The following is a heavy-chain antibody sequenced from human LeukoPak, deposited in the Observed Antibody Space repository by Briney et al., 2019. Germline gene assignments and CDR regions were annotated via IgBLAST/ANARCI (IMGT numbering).Heavy chain of an antibody. D-gene: IGHD6-19*01. CDR3: AGDSSCGWYRLFDY. Sequence: SGTLSLTCTVPGGSIRAASSYGNSIRQPAGKGLEWIGRIDTSGRNNYHPSLKSRVTIPVNTSKNQTSLKLSSVTAADPAVYSRAGDSSCGWYRLFDYWGQGTLVTVSS. CDR1: GGSIRAASSY. J-gene: IGHJ4*02. CDR2: IDTSGRN. V-gene: IGHV4-61*02.